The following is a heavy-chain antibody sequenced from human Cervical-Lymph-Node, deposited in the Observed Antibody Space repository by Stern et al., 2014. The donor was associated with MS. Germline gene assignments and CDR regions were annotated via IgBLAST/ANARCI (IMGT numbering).Heavy chain of an antibody. J-gene: IGHJ4*02. D-gene: IGHD2-21*01. CDR2: ISSDGCND. CDR1: EFTFNEHS. Sequence: AQLVQSGGGVVQPGRSLRLSCAAPEFTFNEHSMHWVRQTPGKGLELAAIISSDGCNDYYADSVKGRFTISRDNSKNTLYLQMNTLRAEDTAVYYCTASASCGGDCYSGAFDYWGQGTLVTVSS. CDR3: TASASCGGDCYSGAFDY. V-gene: IGHV3-30-3*01.